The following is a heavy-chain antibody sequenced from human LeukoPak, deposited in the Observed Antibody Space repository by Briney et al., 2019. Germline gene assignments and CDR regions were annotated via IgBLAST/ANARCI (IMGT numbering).Heavy chain of an antibody. CDR2: ISSSSSSYI. Sequence: PGGSLRLSCAASGFTFSSYSMNWVRQAPGKGLEWVSSISSSSSSYIYYADSVKGRFTISRDNAKNSLYLQMNSLRGEDTAVYYCAKFTRGYCSGGSCSNWFDPWGQGTLVTVSS. D-gene: IGHD2-15*01. V-gene: IGHV3-21*01. CDR1: GFTFSSYS. CDR3: AKFTRGYCSGGSCSNWFDP. J-gene: IGHJ5*02.